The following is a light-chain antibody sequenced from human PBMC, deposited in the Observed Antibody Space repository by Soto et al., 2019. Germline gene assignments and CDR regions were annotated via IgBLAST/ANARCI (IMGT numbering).Light chain of an antibody. CDR2: AAS. J-gene: IGKJ2*01. Sequence: DIQMTQSPPSLSASVGDRVTITCRASQTISTYLNWYQQKPGKAPKLLIYAASTLQIGVPSRFSGSGSGTDFTLTISSLQPEYFATYYCQQSHGIPYTFGQGTKGESK. CDR3: QQSHGIPYT. V-gene: IGKV1-39*01. CDR1: QTISTY.